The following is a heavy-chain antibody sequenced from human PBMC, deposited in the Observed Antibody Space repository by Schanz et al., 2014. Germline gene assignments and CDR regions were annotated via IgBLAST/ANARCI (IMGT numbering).Heavy chain of an antibody. V-gene: IGHV3-30*02. CDR1: GFTFSHAW. CDR2: IRYDGSNN. Sequence: VHLVESGGGLSRPGGSLRLSCAASGFTFSHAWMGWVRQAPGKGLEWVAFIRYDGSNNYYADSVKGRFTISRDNSINTLSLQMNSLSADDTAVYYCAKGQGAVINNWYFDLWGRGTLVTVSS. J-gene: IGHJ2*01. CDR3: AKGQGAVINNWYFDL. D-gene: IGHD2-21*01.